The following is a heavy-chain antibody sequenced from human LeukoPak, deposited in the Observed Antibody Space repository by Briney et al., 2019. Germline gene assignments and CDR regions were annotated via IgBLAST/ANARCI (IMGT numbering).Heavy chain of an antibody. Sequence: GGSLRLSCAASGFTFDDYAMHWVRQAPGKGLEWVSGISWNSGSKGYADSVKGRFTISRDNSKNTLYLQMNSLRAEDTAVYFCARVATGSYDWFDPWGQGTLVTVSS. CDR1: GFTFDDYA. CDR2: ISWNSGSK. D-gene: IGHD3-10*01. V-gene: IGHV3-9*01. CDR3: ARVATGSYDWFDP. J-gene: IGHJ5*02.